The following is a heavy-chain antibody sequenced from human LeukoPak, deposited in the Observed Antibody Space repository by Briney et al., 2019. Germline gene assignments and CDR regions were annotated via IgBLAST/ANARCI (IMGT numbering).Heavy chain of an antibody. CDR3: ARGTGYSSSDWFDA. CDR2: IYSGGST. D-gene: IGHD6-13*01. Sequence: GGSLRLSCAASGFTSSSNYMSCVRQAPGKGLEWVSVIYSGGSTHYADSVKGRFTISRDNSKNTLYLQMNSLRAEDTAVYYCARGTGYSSSDWFDAWGQGTLVTVSS. V-gene: IGHV3-53*01. J-gene: IGHJ5*02. CDR1: GFTSSSNY.